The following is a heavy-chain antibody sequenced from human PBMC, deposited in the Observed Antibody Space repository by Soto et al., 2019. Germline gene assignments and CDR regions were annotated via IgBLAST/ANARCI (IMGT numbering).Heavy chain of an antibody. CDR2: INHSGST. CDR1: GGSFSGYY. D-gene: IGHD3-16*02. J-gene: IGHJ4*02. Sequence: SETLSLTCAVYGGSFSGYYWSWIRQPPGKGLEWIGEINHSGSTNYNPSLKSRVTMSVDTSKNQFSLKLSSVTAADTAVYYCARGRLKYVWGSYRPYYFDYWGQGTLVTVSS. V-gene: IGHV4-34*01. CDR3: ARGRLKYVWGSYRPYYFDY.